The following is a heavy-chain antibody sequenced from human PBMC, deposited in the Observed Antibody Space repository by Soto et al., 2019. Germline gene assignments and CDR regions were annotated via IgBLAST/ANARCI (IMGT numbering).Heavy chain of an antibody. D-gene: IGHD6-19*01. Sequence: QVQLVESGGGVVQPGKSLRLSCAAAGFIFRSYGVHWVRQALGKGLEWVAVISHDGSNAYYADAVNGRFTISRDNAKNTVYLQMNSRKAEDTAVYYCAKQGIEVAGTDYFDYWGQGALVTVAS. J-gene: IGHJ4*02. CDR3: AKQGIEVAGTDYFDY. CDR2: ISHDGSNA. CDR1: GFIFRSYG. V-gene: IGHV3-30*18.